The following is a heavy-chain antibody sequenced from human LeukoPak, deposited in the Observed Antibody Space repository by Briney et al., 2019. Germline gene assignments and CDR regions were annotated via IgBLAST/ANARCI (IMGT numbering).Heavy chain of an antibody. CDR2: VRFDGSNK. CDR1: GFTFSSYA. J-gene: IGHJ3*02. CDR3: AKDRNDYIWGSYTPAFDI. Sequence: PGGSLRLSCAASGFTFSSYAMHWVRQAPGKGPEWVAFVRFDGSNKYYGDSVKGRFTISRDNSKNTLYVQMNSLRAEDTAVYYCAKDRNDYIWGSYTPAFDIWGQGTMVTVSS. D-gene: IGHD3-16*01. V-gene: IGHV3-30*02.